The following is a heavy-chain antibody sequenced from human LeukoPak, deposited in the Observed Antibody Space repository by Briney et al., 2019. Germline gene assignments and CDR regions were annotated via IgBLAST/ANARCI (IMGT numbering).Heavy chain of an antibody. J-gene: IGHJ4*02. Sequence: PGGSLRLSCAASGFTFSSYWMHWVRQAPGRGLVWVSRIHSDERRTNYADSVTGRFTISRDNAKNTVYLQMNSLGNEDTAVYYCARGIYGGSVAFDSWGQGTLVTVSS. CDR1: GFTFSSYW. D-gene: IGHD4/OR15-4a*01. V-gene: IGHV3-74*01. CDR2: IHSDERRT. CDR3: ARGIYGGSVAFDS.